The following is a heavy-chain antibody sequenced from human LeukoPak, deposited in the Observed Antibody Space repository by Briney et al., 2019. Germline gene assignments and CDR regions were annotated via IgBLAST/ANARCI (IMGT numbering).Heavy chain of an antibody. Sequence: PSETLSLTCAVYGGSFSGYYWSWIRQPPGKGLEWIGEINHSGSTNYNPSLKSRVTISVDTSKNQFSLKLSSVTAADTAVYYCARAPHYDFWSGYYRDPYYYGMDVWGQGTTVTVSS. CDR2: INHSGST. V-gene: IGHV4-34*01. D-gene: IGHD3-3*01. J-gene: IGHJ6*02. CDR1: GGSFSGYY. CDR3: ARAPHYDFWSGYYRDPYYYGMDV.